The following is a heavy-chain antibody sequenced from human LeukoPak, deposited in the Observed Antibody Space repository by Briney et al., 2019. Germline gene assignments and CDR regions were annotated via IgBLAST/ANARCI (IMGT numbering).Heavy chain of an antibody. CDR3: ARGTGAYCGGDCYFDY. V-gene: IGHV4-39*01. CDR2: IYYSGTT. CDR1: GGSISSSNYY. Sequence: NPSETLSLTCIVSGGSISSSNYYWGWIRQPPGKGLEWIGSIYYSGTTYSNPSLKSRVTISVDTSKNQFSLKLSSVTAADTAVYYCARGTGAYCGGDCYFDYWGQGTLVTVSS. D-gene: IGHD2-21*02. J-gene: IGHJ4*02.